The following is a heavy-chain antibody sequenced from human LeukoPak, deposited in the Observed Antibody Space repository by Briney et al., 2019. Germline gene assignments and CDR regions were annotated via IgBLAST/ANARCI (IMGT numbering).Heavy chain of an antibody. Sequence: GGSLRLSCAASAFTFGSYSMHWVRQAPGKGLEWVAVISYDGRNTYYAKSVKGRFTISRDDSKNTLYLQMNSLRADDTAVYFCARNSVTTGYYFDYWGQGTLVTVSS. D-gene: IGHD4-17*01. CDR3: ARNSVTTGYYFDY. V-gene: IGHV3-30*04. CDR2: ISYDGRNT. J-gene: IGHJ4*02. CDR1: AFTFGSYS.